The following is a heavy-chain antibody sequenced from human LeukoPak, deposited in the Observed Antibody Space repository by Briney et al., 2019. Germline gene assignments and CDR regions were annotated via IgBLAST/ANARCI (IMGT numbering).Heavy chain of an antibody. CDR3: ARDRGRYYMDV. Sequence: GGSLRLSCAASGFTFDDYGMGWARQVPGKGLEWVSALNWNGGNTAYADSVKGRFTISRDNAKNSLYLQMNSLRAGDTAVYYCARDRGRYYMDVWGKGTTVTISS. CDR2: LNWNGGNT. V-gene: IGHV3-20*04. D-gene: IGHD6-25*01. J-gene: IGHJ6*03. CDR1: GFTFDDYG.